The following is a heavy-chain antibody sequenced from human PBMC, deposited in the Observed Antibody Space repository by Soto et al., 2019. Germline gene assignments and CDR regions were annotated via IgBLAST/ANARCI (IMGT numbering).Heavy chain of an antibody. CDR3: VRDGGIAARHYYGMDV. D-gene: IGHD6-6*01. CDR1: AFTFSAHH. J-gene: IGHJ6*02. CDR2: SRNKANNYAT. Sequence: PGGSLRLSCATSAFTFSAHHMVWVRQAPGKGLECVGRSRNKANNYATEYAASVKGRFTISRDDSKNSLYLQMNSLKTEDTAVYYCVRDGGIAARHYYGMDVWGRGTTVTVSS. V-gene: IGHV3-72*01.